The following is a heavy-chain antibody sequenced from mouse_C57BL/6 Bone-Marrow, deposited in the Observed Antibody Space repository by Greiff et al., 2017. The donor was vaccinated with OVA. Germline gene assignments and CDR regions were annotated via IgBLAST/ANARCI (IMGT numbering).Heavy chain of an antibody. CDR1: EYEFPSHD. V-gene: IGHV5-2*03. J-gene: IGHJ2*01. Sequence: EVKVVESGGGLVQPGESLKLSCESNEYEFPSHDMSWVRKTPEKRLELVAAINSDGGSTYYPDTMERRFIISRDNTKKTLYLQMSSLRSEDTALYYCARRDGYYEGDYFDYWGQGTTLTVSS. CDR3: ARRDGYYEGDYFDY. CDR2: INSDGGST. D-gene: IGHD2-3*01.